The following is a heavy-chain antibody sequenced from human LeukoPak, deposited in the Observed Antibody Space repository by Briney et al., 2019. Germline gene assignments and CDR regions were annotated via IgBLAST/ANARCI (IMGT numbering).Heavy chain of an antibody. V-gene: IGHV4-4*07. J-gene: IGHJ4*02. CDR3: ARDPYGSGSYFSFDY. CDR2: IYTSGST. Sequence: SETLSLTCTVSGGSISSYYWSWIRQPAGKGLEWIGRIYTSGSTNYNPSLKSRVTMSVDTSKNQFSLKLSSVTAADTAVYYCARDPYGSGSYFSFDYWGQGTLVTVSS. D-gene: IGHD3-10*01. CDR1: GGSISSYY.